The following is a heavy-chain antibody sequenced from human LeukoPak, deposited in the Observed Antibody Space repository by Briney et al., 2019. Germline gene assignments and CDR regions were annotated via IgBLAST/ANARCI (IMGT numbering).Heavy chain of an antibody. CDR3: TRVGYIDEGIDY. CDR1: GFTVSNNF. Sequence: QSGGSLRLSCAASGFTVSNNFMSWVRQAPGKGLEWVANIKQDGSKKSYVDSVKGRFTISRDNAKNSLYLQMNSLRAEDTAIYYCTRVGYIDEGIDYWGQGTLVTVSS. D-gene: IGHD5-24*01. CDR2: IKQDGSKK. J-gene: IGHJ4*02. V-gene: IGHV3-7*04.